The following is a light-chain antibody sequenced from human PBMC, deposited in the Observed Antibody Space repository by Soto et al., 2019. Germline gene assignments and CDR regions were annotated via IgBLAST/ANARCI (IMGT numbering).Light chain of an antibody. V-gene: IGKV3D-20*02. CDR3: QQRSNWPPSIT. CDR1: QSVTSNY. Sequence: EVVMTQSPATLSVSPGERATLSCRAGQSVTSNYLAWYQQKPGQAPRLLIYGVSSRATGVPDRFSGSGSGTEFTLTISSLEPEDFAVYYCQQRSNWPPSITFGQGTRLEIK. CDR2: GVS. J-gene: IGKJ5*01.